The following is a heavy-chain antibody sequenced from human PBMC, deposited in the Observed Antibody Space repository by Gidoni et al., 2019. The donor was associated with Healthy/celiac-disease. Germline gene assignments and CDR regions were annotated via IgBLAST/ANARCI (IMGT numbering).Heavy chain of an antibody. CDR2: IYHGDSEN. V-gene: IGHV5-51*01. J-gene: IGHJ4*02. CDR1: GSSFTSYW. CDR3: ARQEVAGADYFDY. D-gene: IGHD6-19*01. Sequence: EVQLVQPGAEVKKPWESLKISCTGSGSSFTSYWIGWVRQMPGKGLEWMGIIYHGDSENRYSPYLQGQVTISADKYISTAYLQWSSLKASDTAMYYCARQEVAGADYFDYWGQGTLVTVSS.